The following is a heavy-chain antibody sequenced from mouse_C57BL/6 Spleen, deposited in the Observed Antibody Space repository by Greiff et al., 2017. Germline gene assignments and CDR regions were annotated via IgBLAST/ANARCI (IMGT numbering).Heavy chain of an antibody. CDR3: ARGDTTAWYFDV. J-gene: IGHJ1*03. D-gene: IGHD1-2*01. CDR1: GYSITSGYY. CDR2: ISYDGSN. Sequence: EVQVVESGPGLVKPSQSLSLTCSVTGYSITSGYYWNWIRQFPGNKLEWMGYISYDGSNNYNPSLKNRISITRDTSKNQFFLKLNSVTTEDTATYYCARGDTTAWYFDVWGTGTTVTVSS. V-gene: IGHV3-6*01.